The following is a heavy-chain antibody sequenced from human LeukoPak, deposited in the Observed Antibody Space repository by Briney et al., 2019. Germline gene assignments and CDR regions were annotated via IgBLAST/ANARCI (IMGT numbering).Heavy chain of an antibody. V-gene: IGHV4-61*02. CDR3: AREVERGVADY. J-gene: IGHJ4*02. CDR1: GGSISSGSYY. Sequence: SQTLSLTCTVSGGSISSGSYYWSWIRQPAGKGLEWIGRIYTSGSTYYNPSLKSRVTISVDTSKNQFSLKLSSVTAADTAVYYCAREVERGVADYWGQGTLVTVSS. CDR2: IYTSGST. D-gene: IGHD3-10*01.